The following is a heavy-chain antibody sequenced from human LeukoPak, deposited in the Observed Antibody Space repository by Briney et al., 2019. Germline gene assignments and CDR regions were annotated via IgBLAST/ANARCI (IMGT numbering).Heavy chain of an antibody. V-gene: IGHV3-30-3*01. CDR3: ARDLFGVY. CDR1: GFTFSSYA. CDR2: ISYDGSNK. J-gene: IGHJ4*02. Sequence: PGGSLRLSCAASGFTFSSYAMHWVRQAPGKGLEWVAVISYDGSNKYYADSVKGRFTISRDNAKNSLYLQMNSLRAEDTAVYYCARDLFGVYWGQGTLVTVSS. D-gene: IGHD3-16*01.